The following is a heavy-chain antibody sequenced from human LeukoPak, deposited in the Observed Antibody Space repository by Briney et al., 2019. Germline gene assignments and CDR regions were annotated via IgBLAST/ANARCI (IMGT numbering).Heavy chain of an antibody. CDR3: ARDLEGGYYFDY. D-gene: IGHD3-22*01. Sequence: SETLSLTCTVSGGFISSNSAYWSWIRQPPGKALEWIGNIYYSGTTYYIPSLQSRVTMSVDTSNNQFSLKLTPVAAADTAVYYCARDLEGGYYFDYWGQGTLVTVSS. CDR2: IYYSGTT. CDR1: GGFISSNSAY. V-gene: IGHV4-39*07. J-gene: IGHJ4*02.